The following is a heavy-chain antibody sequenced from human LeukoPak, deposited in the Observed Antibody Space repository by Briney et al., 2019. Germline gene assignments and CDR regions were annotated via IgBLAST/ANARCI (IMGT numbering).Heavy chain of an antibody. CDR2: ISYDGSNK. D-gene: IGHD6-19*01. CDR1: GFTFSSYA. CDR3: ARDRLVLYYGMDV. Sequence: GRSLRLSCAASGFTFSSYAMHWVRQAPGKGLEWVAVISYDGSNKYYADSVKGRFTISRDNSKNTLYLQMNSLRAEDTAVYYCARDRLVLYYGMDVWGQGTTVTVSS. V-gene: IGHV3-30-3*01. J-gene: IGHJ6*02.